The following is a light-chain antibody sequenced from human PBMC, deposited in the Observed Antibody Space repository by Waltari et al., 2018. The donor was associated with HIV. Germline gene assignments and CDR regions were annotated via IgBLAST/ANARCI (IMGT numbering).Light chain of an antibody. CDR3: QQSYDIPLT. Sequence: DIQLTQSPSSLSASVGDRVTITCRTSQSISNYLNWYQQKPGKVPELLIYAASSLQSGVPSRFSGSGSGTDFTLTISSLQPEDFAIYYCQQSYDIPLTFGGGTKVEIK. CDR2: AAS. J-gene: IGKJ4*01. V-gene: IGKV1-39*01. CDR1: QSISNY.